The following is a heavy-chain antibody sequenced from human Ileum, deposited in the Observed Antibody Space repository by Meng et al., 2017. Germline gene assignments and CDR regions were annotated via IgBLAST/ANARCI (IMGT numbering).Heavy chain of an antibody. D-gene: IGHD2-2*01. CDR2: IYASVST. Sequence: LKESGPVLVKPLKTLFLPCQFSGGAIRNYYCSWIRQPPGKGLEWIGRIYASVSTNYNPSLRTRITMSVDTSKSQFSLKLTSITAADTAVYYCVRGGSSSSGGTLWGRGTLVTVSS. CDR3: VRGGSSSSGGTL. J-gene: IGHJ2*01. CDR1: GGAIRNYY. V-gene: IGHV4-4*07.